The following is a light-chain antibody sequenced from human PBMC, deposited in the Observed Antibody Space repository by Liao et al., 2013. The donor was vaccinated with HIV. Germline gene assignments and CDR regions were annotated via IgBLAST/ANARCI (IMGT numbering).Light chain of an antibody. J-gene: IGLJ1*01. CDR2: YDS. Sequence: SYVLTQPPSVSVAPGKTARITCGGNNIGSKSVHWYQQKPGQAPVLVIYYDSDRPSGIPERFSGSNSGDTATLSISGTQAIDEADYYCQAWDFNTNYVFGAGTKVSVL. V-gene: IGLV3-21*01. CDR3: QAWDFNTNYV. CDR1: NIGSKS.